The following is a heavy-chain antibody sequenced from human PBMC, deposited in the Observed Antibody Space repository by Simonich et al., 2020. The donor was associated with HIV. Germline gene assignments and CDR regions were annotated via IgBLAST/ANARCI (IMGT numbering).Heavy chain of an antibody. V-gene: IGHV3-30*07. Sequence: QVQLVESGGGVVQPGRSLRLSCAASGFTFSSYAMHWVRQAPGKWLEWVAVITYDESNKYYADSVKGRFTSARDNSKNTLYLQMNSLRAEDTAVYYCASGGSISSVWADDYWGQGTLVTVSS. J-gene: IGHJ4*02. D-gene: IGHD3-16*01. CDR1: GFTFSSYA. CDR2: ITYDESNK. CDR3: ASGGSISSVWADDY.